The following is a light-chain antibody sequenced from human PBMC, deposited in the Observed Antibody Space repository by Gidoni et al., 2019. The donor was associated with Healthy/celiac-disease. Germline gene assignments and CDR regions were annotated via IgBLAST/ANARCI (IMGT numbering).Light chain of an antibody. V-gene: IGLV3-21*03. CDR2: DDG. J-gene: IGLJ2*01. CDR1: NIESKT. Sequence: SFLLTHPPSVSLAPGKTATITCGGTNIESKTVHWYQHKPGQAPALVVFDDGDRPAGISDRFSGSNSGNTATLTISRVEAGDEADYSCQVWHSSAHVFFGGGTKLTVL. CDR3: QVWHSSAHVF.